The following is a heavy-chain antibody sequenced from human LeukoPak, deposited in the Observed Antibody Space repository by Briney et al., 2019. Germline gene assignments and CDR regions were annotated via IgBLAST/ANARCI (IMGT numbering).Heavy chain of an antibody. CDR1: GYTFTSYD. J-gene: IGHJ4*02. CDR2: IIPIFGTA. Sequence: SVKVSCKASGYTFTSYDINWVRQATGQGLEWMGGIIPIFGTANYAQKFQGRVTITADEPTSTAYMELSSLRSEDTAVYYCARDSSGRFDYWGQGTLVTVSS. CDR3: ARDSSGRFDY. V-gene: IGHV1-69*13. D-gene: IGHD3-22*01.